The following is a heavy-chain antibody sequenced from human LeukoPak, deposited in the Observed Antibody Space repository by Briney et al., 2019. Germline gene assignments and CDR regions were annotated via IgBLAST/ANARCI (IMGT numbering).Heavy chain of an antibody. V-gene: IGHV3-9*03. CDR2: ISWNSGSI. Sequence: SXAASGFTFSSYAMSWVRQAPGKGLEWVSGISWNSGSIVYADSAKGRFTISRDNAKNSLYLQMNSLRAEDMALYYCAKDSGELPEYFQHWGQGTLVTVSS. D-gene: IGHD1-26*01. J-gene: IGHJ1*01. CDR3: AKDSGELPEYFQH. CDR1: GFTFSSYA.